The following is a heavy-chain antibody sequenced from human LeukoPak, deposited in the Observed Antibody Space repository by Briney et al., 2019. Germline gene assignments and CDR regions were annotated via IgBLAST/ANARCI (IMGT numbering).Heavy chain of an antibody. CDR2: INPSGGST. V-gene: IGHV1-46*01. D-gene: IGHD3-22*01. CDR1: GYTFTSYY. CDR3: ARDWAYYYDSSGSYYFDY. J-gene: IGHJ4*02. Sequence: GASVKVSCKASGYTFTSYYMHWVRQAPGQGLEWMGIINPSGGSTSYAQKSQGRVTMTRDTSTSTVYMELSSLRSEDTAVYYCARDWAYYYDSSGSYYFDYWGQGTLVTVSS.